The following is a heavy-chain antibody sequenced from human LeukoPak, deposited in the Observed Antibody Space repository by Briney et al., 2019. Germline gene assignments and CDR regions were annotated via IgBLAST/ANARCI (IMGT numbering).Heavy chain of an antibody. J-gene: IGHJ4*02. CDR2: IYHSGST. CDR3: ARARGYDYGY. CDR1: GYSISSGYY. D-gene: IGHD5-12*01. Sequence: SETLSLTCTVSGYSISSGYYWGWIRQPPGKGLEWIGSIYHSGSTYYNPSLKSRVTISVDTSKNQFSLKLSSVTAADTAVYYCARARGYDYGYWGQGTLVTVSS. V-gene: IGHV4-38-2*02.